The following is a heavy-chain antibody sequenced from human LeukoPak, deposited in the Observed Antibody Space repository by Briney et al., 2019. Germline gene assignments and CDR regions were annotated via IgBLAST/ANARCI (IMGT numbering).Heavy chain of an antibody. CDR2: INPSGGGT. J-gene: IGHJ5*02. D-gene: IGHD3-16*01. V-gene: IGHV1-2*02. CDR1: GYTFTSYY. Sequence: ASVKVSCKASGYTFTSYYMHWVRQAPGQGLEWMGIINPSGGGTNYAQKFQGRVTMTRDTSISTAYMELSRLRSDDTAVYYCARRGNGGDWFDPWGQGTLVTVSS. CDR3: ARRGNGGDWFDP.